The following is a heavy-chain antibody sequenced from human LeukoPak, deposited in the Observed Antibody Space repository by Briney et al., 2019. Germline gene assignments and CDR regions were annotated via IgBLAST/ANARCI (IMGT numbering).Heavy chain of an antibody. V-gene: IGHV3-30*04. J-gene: IGHJ6*02. CDR3: ARAYAGSSGWYFHYYYGMDV. CDR2: ISYDGSNN. Sequence: GGSLRHSCAASGFPFSSYAMHWVRQAPGKGLEWVAVISYDGSNNYYADSVKGRFTISRDNSKNTLYLQMNSLRPEDTAVYFCARAYAGSSGWYFHYYYGMDVWGQGTTVTVSS. D-gene: IGHD6-19*01. CDR1: GFPFSSYA.